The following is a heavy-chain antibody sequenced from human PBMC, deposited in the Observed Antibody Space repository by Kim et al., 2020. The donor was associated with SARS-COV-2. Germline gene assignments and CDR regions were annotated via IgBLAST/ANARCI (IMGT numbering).Heavy chain of an antibody. Sequence: SETLSLTCTVSGGSISSSSYYWGWIRQPPGKGLEWIGSIYYSGSTYYNPSLKSRVTISVDTSKNQFSLKLSSVTAADTAVYYCARGASITMVRGVIITDYYGMDVWGQGTTVTVSS. D-gene: IGHD3-10*01. CDR1: GGSISSSSYY. V-gene: IGHV4-39*01. CDR3: ARGASITMVRGVIITDYYGMDV. J-gene: IGHJ6*02. CDR2: IYYSGST.